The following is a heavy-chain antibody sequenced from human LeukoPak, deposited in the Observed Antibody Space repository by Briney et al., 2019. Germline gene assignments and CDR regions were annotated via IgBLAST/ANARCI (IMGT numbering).Heavy chain of an antibody. J-gene: IGHJ4*02. CDR2: IYSGGTI. CDR3: ARDGENHYYDY. D-gene: IGHD7-27*01. CDR1: GFTVSSNH. Sequence: GGSLRLSCAASGFTVSSNHMSWARQAPGKGLEWVSVIYSGGTIYYADSVKGRFTISRDNSKNTVYLEMNSLRAEDTAVYYCARDGENHYYDYWGQGTLVTVST. V-gene: IGHV3-66*01.